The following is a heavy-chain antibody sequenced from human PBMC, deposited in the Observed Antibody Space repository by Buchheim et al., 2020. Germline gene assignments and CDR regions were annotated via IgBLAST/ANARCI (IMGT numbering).Heavy chain of an antibody. J-gene: IGHJ4*02. CDR3: ARGSQRPDY. CDR2: IFSSGIT. Sequence: QVQLQESGPGLLKPSQTLSLTCSVSGGSISRDGFYWSWIRQPAGKGLEWIGRIFSSGITNYNPSLESRVTMSVDTSKNQFSLRLSSLTAADTAVYYCARGSQRPDYWGQGTL. V-gene: IGHV4-61*02. CDR1: GGSISRDGFY.